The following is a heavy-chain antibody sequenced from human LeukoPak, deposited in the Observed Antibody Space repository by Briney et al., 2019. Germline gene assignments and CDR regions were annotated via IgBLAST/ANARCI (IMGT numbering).Heavy chain of an antibody. Sequence: PGGSLRLSCAASGFTFSSYAMSWVRQAPGKGLEWVSAIGGSGVRTYYADSVKGRFTISRDNSKNTLYLQMNSLRAEDTAVYYCARDWGYGSGRPGVGFDYWGQGTLVTVSS. CDR1: GFTFSSYA. J-gene: IGHJ4*02. CDR3: ARDWGYGSGRPGVGFDY. CDR2: IGGSGVRT. V-gene: IGHV3-23*01. D-gene: IGHD3-10*01.